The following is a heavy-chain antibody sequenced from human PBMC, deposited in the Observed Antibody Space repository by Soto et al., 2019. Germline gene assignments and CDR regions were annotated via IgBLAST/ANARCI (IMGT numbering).Heavy chain of an antibody. CDR1: EFIFYNYA. CDR2: ISSSGHST. V-gene: IGHV3-23*01. CDR3: TRGGIVGATGGFADS. D-gene: IGHD1-26*01. Sequence: EVQLLESGGGSVQPGGSLRLSCVASEFIFYNYAMSWVRQAPGKGLEWVSGISSSGHSTYYADSVKGRFTISRDNSNNTLLLQMNSLRADDTALYYCTRGGIVGATGGFADSWGQGTQVTVSS. J-gene: IGHJ5*01.